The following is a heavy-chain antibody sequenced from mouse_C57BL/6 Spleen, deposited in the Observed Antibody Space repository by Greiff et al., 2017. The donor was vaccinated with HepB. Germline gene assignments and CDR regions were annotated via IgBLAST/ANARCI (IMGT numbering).Heavy chain of an antibody. Sequence: EVHLVESGGGLVKPGGSLKLSCAASGFTFSSYAMSWVRQTPEKRLEWVATISDGGSYTYYPDNVKGRFTISRDNAKNNLYLQMSHLKSEDTAMYYCAREGMVRWYFDVWGTGTTVTVSS. CDR1: GFTFSSYA. CDR3: AREGMVRWYFDV. J-gene: IGHJ1*03. V-gene: IGHV5-4*01. D-gene: IGHD2-3*01. CDR2: ISDGGSYT.